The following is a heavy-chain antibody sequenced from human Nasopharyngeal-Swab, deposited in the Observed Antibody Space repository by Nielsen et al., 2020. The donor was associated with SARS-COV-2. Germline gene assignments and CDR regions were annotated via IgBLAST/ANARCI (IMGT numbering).Heavy chain of an antibody. D-gene: IGHD2-21*01. CDR2: IIPIFGTA. J-gene: IGHJ4*02. CDR3: ARGLASWAIDF. V-gene: IGHV1-69*06. CDR1: GGTFSSYA. Sequence: SVKVSCKASGGTFSSYAISWVRQAPGQGLEWMGGIIPIFGTANYAQKFQGRVTITADKSTSTAYMELSSLRSDDTAVYYCARGLASWAIDFWGQGTLVTVSS.